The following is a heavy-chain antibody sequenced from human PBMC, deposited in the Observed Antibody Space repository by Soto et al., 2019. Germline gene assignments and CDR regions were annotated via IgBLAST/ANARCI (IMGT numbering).Heavy chain of an antibody. J-gene: IGHJ6*02. D-gene: IGHD4-17*01. CDR1: GGSVSSGSYY. Sequence: QVQLQESGPGLVKPSETLSLTCTVSGGSVSSGSYYWSWIRQPPGKGLEWIGYIYYSGSTNYNPSLKSRVTISVDTSKNQFSLKLSSVTAADTAVYYCARANGDYVRGMDVWGQGTTVTVSS. V-gene: IGHV4-61*01. CDR2: IYYSGST. CDR3: ARANGDYVRGMDV.